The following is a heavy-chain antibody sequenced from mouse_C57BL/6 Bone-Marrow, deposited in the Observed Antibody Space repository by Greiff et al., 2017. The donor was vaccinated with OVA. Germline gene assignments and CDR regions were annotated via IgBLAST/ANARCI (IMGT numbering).Heavy chain of an antibody. V-gene: IGHV14-4*01. D-gene: IGHD3-1*01. CDR2: IDPENGDT. Sequence: VQLQQSGAELVRPGASVKLSCTASGFNIKDDYMHWVKQRPEQGLEWIGWIDPENGDTAYASKFQGKATITADTSSNTAYLQLSSLTSEDTAVDYCTTPGGLYAMDYWGQGTSVTVSS. J-gene: IGHJ4*01. CDR1: GFNIKDDY. CDR3: TTPGGLYAMDY.